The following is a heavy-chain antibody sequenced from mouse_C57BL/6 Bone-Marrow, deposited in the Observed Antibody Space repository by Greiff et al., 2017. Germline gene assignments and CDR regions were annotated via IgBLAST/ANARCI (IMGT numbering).Heavy chain of an antibody. V-gene: IGHV1-15*01. CDR2: IDPETGGT. J-gene: IGHJ3*01. CDR3: TRDSSGGAY. CDR1: GYTFTDYD. Sequence: QVHVKQSGAELVRPGASVTLSCKASGYTFTDYDMHWVKQTPVNGLEWIGAIDPETGGTAYNQKFKGKAILTADKTSSTAYMELRSLTSEDSAVYYCTRDSSGGAYWGQGTLVTVSA. D-gene: IGHD3-2*02.